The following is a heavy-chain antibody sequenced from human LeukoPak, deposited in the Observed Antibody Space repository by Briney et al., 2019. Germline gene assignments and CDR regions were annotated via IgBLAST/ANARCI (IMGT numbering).Heavy chain of an antibody. CDR3: ARVNTDGYDYVWGSYAALDY. V-gene: IGHV3-21*01. D-gene: IGHD3-16*01. CDR1: GFTFSSYA. Sequence: GGSLRLSCAASGFTFSSYAMSWVRQAPGKGLEWVSSISSSSSYIYYADSVKGRFTISRDNAKNSLYLQMNSLRAEDTAVYYCARVNTDGYDYVWGSYAALDYWGQGTLVTVSS. CDR2: ISSSSSYI. J-gene: IGHJ4*02.